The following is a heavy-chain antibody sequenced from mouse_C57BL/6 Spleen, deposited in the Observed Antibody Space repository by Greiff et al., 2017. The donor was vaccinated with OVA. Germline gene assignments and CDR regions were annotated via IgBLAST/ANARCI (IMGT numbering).Heavy chain of an antibody. V-gene: IGHV1-42*01. CDR1: GYSFTGYY. D-gene: IGHD4-1*01. Sequence: EVQLVESGPELVKPGASVKISCKASGYSFTGYYMNWVKQSPEKSLEWIGEINPSTGGTTYNQKFKAKATLTVDKSSSTAYMQLKSLTSEDSAVYYCARSRWDVGYYAMDYWGQGTSVTVSS. CDR3: ARSRWDVGYYAMDY. CDR2: INPSTGGT. J-gene: IGHJ4*01.